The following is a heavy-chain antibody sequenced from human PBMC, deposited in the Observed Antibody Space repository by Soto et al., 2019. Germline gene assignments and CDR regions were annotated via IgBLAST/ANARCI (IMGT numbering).Heavy chain of an antibody. Sequence: QLHLVQSGAVVKKPGASVTVSCSASGYPVTAYYMHWVRQAPGRGLEWMGGINPATGAAKYTQTFQCRVTMTRDTSTSTGFMELRGLTSEDPAVFYRARGGGVGVAGSAAFDMWGQGTLVTVSS. CDR2: INPATGAA. J-gene: IGHJ3*02. CDR3: ARGGGVGVAGSAAFDM. D-gene: IGHD3-3*01. CDR1: GYPVTAYY. V-gene: IGHV1-2*02.